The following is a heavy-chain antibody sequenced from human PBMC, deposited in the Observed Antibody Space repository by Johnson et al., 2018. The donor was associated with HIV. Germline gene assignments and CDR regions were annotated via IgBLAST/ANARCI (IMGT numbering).Heavy chain of an antibody. CDR1: GFTFSSYA. CDR2: ISYDGTNK. Sequence: QVQLVESGGGVVQPGRSLRLSCAASGFTFSSYAMHCVRQAPGKGLEWVAVISYDGTNKYYADSVKGRFTISRDNSKNTLYLQMNSLRAEDTAVYYCARDRDSSGYPYDAFDIWGQGTMVTVSS. J-gene: IGHJ3*02. CDR3: ARDRDSSGYPYDAFDI. D-gene: IGHD3-22*01. V-gene: IGHV3-30-3*01.